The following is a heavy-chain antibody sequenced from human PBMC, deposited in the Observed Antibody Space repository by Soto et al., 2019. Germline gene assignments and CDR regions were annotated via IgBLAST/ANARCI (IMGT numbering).Heavy chain of an antibody. V-gene: IGHV3-30*18. CDR1: GFNFDNYG. J-gene: IGHJ4*02. Sequence: PGGSLRLSCQASGFNFDNYGMHWVRQAPGKGLEWVAVITYDGSFQYYADSVKGRFTISRDNSKNTLSLHLNTLKPEDTAVYHCAKDRVRGTFYNPLAFWGQGTLVTVSS. CDR3: AKDRVRGTFYNPLAF. CDR2: ITYDGSFQ. D-gene: IGHD1-7*01.